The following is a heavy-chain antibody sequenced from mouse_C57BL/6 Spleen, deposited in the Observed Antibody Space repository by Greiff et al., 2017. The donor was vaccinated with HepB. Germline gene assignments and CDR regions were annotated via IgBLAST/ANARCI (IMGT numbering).Heavy chain of an antibody. Sequence: QVQLQQPGAELVRPGSSVKLSCKASGYTFTSYWMDWVKQRPGQGLEWIGNIYPSDSETHYNQKFKDKATLTVDKSSSTAYMQLSSLTSEDSAVYYCARYPHDYGSSYNYFDYWGQGTTLTVSS. J-gene: IGHJ2*01. CDR1: GYTFTSYW. CDR3: ARYPHDYGSSYNYFDY. V-gene: IGHV1-61*01. D-gene: IGHD1-1*01. CDR2: IYPSDSET.